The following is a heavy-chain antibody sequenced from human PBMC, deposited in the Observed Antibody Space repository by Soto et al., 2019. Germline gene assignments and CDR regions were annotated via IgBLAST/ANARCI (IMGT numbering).Heavy chain of an antibody. CDR2: INPNSGGT. Sequence: ASVKVSCKASGYTFTGYYMHWVRQAPGQGLEWMGWINPNSGGTNYAQKFQGWVTMTRDTSISTAYMELSRLRSDDTAVYYCARGPPDILTGYTYYYYYGMDVWGQGTTVTGLL. CDR1: GYTFTGYY. CDR3: ARGPPDILTGYTYYYYYGMDV. J-gene: IGHJ6*02. V-gene: IGHV1-2*04. D-gene: IGHD3-9*01.